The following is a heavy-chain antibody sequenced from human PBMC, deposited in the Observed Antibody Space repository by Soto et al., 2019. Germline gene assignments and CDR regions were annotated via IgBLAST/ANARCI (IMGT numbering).Heavy chain of an antibody. D-gene: IGHD3-9*01. CDR2: ISSDGDIT. Sequence: LRLSCSASGFTFIEYSMHWVRQAPGKGLQYVSTISSDGDITYYADSVKGRFTISRDNSKNTLYLQMNSLRPEDTAVYYCVKVSTFYDILTGYYSTNFFDPWGQGTLVTVSS. CDR3: VKVSTFYDILTGYYSTNFFDP. V-gene: IGHV3-64D*06. CDR1: GFTFIEYS. J-gene: IGHJ5*02.